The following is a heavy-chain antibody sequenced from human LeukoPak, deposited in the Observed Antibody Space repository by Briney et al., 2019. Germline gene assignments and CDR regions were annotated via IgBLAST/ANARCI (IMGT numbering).Heavy chain of an antibody. CDR1: ASSINSYY. CDR2: VYYSENI. CDR3: AAGITGRTIDY. Sequence: SETLSLTCTVSASSINSYYWNWVRQPPGKGLEWIGYVYYSENIYYGPSLKSRVSISVDTSKKQFSLKMNSETAADTAVYYCAAGITGRTIDYWGQGTLVTVSS. J-gene: IGHJ4*02. D-gene: IGHD1-20*01. V-gene: IGHV4-59*01.